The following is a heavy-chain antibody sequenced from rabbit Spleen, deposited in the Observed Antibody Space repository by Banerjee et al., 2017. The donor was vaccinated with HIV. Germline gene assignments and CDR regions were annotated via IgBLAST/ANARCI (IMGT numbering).Heavy chain of an antibody. CDR1: GFSFNSRYC. V-gene: IGHV1S45*01. Sequence: QEQLVESGGGLVQPEGSLTLTCKASGFSFNSRYCVCWVRQAPGKGLEWIACIYAGSMDTTYYASWAKGRFTVSKASSTTVTLQMTSLTAADTATYFCARGYSYSYVGIAYVTDYFNLWGQGTLVTVS. CDR2: IYAGSMDTT. J-gene: IGHJ4*01. CDR3: ARGYSYSYVGIAYVTDYFNL. D-gene: IGHD6-1*01.